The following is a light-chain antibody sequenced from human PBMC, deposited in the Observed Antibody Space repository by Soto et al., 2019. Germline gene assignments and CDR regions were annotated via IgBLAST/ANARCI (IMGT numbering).Light chain of an antibody. J-gene: IGLJ2*01. CDR2: EVS. CDR1: SSDVGGYDY. Sequence: QSALTQPPSASGSPGQSVTISCTGTSSDVGGYDYVSWYQQHPGKAPKVMIYEVSKRPSGVPDRFSGSKSGNTASLTVSGLQAEDEADDYCSSYAGNNNLVFGGGSKLTVL. V-gene: IGLV2-8*01. CDR3: SSYAGNNNLV.